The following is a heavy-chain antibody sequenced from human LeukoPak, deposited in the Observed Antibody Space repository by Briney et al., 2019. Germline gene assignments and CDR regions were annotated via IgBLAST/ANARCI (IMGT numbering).Heavy chain of an antibody. CDR2: ISDDGGTK. CDR3: AKGSGRYGSGSYYGY. J-gene: IGHJ4*02. D-gene: IGHD3-10*01. CDR1: GFTFSTYA. V-gene: IGHV3-30-3*01. Sequence: GGSLRLSCAASGFTFSTYAIHWVRQAPGKGLEWVAVISDDGGTKFYADSVRGRFTIFRDNSKNTLYLQMNSLRAEDTAVYYCAKGSGRYGSGSYYGYWGQGTLVTVSS.